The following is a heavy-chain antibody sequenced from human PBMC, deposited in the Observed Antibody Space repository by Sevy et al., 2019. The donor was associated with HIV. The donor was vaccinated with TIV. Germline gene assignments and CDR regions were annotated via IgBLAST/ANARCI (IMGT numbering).Heavy chain of an antibody. CDR1: GFIFSKFA. Sequence: GGSLRLSCAASGFIFSKFALSWVRHAPGRGLEWVSAVSGNDGSTYYAASVKGRFTISRDISENMLYLQMNSLSAEDTAVYYCAKDFSYGGNSWNFDFWGQGTLVTVSS. CDR3: AKDFSYGGNSWNFDF. V-gene: IGHV3-23*01. D-gene: IGHD4-17*01. CDR2: VSGNDGST. J-gene: IGHJ4*02.